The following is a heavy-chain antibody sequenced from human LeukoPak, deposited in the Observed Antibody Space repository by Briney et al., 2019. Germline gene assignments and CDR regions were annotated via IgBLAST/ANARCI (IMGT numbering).Heavy chain of an antibody. Sequence: GGSLRLSCSASGFSFSSSAMHWVRQAPGKGLEYVSAISRDGAGTYYADSVKDRVTISKDNSKNTMYIQMSRLTPEDTAVYYCVKGVQGIRGSNSWEYFQHWGQGTLVTVSS. J-gene: IGHJ1*01. V-gene: IGHV3-64D*06. CDR1: GFSFSSSA. D-gene: IGHD3-10*01. CDR2: ISRDGAGT. CDR3: VKGVQGIRGSNSWEYFQH.